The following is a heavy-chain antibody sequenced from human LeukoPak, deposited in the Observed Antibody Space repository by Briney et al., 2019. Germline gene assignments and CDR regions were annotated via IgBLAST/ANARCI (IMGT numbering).Heavy chain of an antibody. V-gene: IGHV1-2*06. D-gene: IGHD3-22*01. CDR1: GYTFTGYY. J-gene: IGHJ4*02. CDR2: INPNSGGT. CDR3: ARYYYDSSGYYYYFDY. Sequence: GSVKVSCKASGYTFTGYYMHWVRQAPGQGLEWMGRINPNSGGTNYAQKFQGRVTMTRDTSISTAYMELSRLRSDDTAVYYCARYYYDSSGYYYYFDYWGQGTLVTVSS.